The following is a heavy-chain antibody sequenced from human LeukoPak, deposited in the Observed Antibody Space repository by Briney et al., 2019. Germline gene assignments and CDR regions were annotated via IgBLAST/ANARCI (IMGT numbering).Heavy chain of an antibody. CDR2: IYYSGST. Sequence: SETLSLTCTVSGGSISRGDYYWSWIRQPPGKGLEWIGYIYYSGSTYYNPSLKSRVTISVDTSKNQFSLKLSSVTAADTAVYYCARVPNYYGSGYYYYMDVWGKGTTVTVSS. CDR3: ARVPNYYGSGYYYYMDV. V-gene: IGHV4-30-4*08. J-gene: IGHJ6*03. CDR1: GGSISRGDYY. D-gene: IGHD3-10*01.